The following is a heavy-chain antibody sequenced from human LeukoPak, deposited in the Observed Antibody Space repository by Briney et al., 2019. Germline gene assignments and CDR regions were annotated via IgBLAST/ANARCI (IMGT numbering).Heavy chain of an antibody. CDR1: GGSISSFY. CDR3: ARVLKLSNWFDP. J-gene: IGHJ5*02. V-gene: IGHV4-30-4*08. D-gene: IGHD5-24*01. Sequence: SETLSLTCTVSGGSISSFYWSWIRQPPGKGLEWIGYIYYSGSTYHNPSLKSRVTISVDTSKNQFSLKLSSVTAADTAVYYCARVLKLSNWFDPWGQGTLVTVSS. CDR2: IYYSGST.